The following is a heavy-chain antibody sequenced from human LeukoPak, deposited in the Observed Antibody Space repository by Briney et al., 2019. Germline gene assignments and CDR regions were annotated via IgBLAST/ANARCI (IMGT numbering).Heavy chain of an antibody. CDR2: IYYTGTT. D-gene: IGHD4-17*01. V-gene: IGHV4-59*01. J-gene: IGHJ6*02. CDR1: GGSISTYY. CDR3: AREDPQTTVPEGMDV. Sequence: SETLSLTCSVSGGSISTYYWSWIRQPPGKGLEWIGYIYYTGTTNYNPSLRSRLTISVDTSRNQFSLRLSSVTAADTAVYYCAREDPQTTVPEGMDVWGHGTTAIVSS.